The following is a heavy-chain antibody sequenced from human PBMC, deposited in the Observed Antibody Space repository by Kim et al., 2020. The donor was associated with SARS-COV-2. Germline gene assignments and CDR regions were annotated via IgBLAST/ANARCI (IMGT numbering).Heavy chain of an antibody. Sequence: SETLSLTCTVSGGSISSSSYYWGWIRQPPGKGLEWIGSIYYSGSTYYNPSLKSRVTISVDTSKNQFSLKLSSVTAADTAVYYCARLRAATGPGTEAGTSWGQGTLVTVSS. CDR1: GGSISSSSYY. V-gene: IGHV4-39*01. J-gene: IGHJ4*02. D-gene: IGHD6-13*01. CDR3: ARLRAATGPGTEAGTS. CDR2: IYYSGST.